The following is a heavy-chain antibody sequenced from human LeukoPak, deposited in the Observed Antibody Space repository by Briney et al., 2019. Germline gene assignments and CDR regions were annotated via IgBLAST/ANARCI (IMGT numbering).Heavy chain of an antibody. CDR3: ARGFGDTTSPQQY. D-gene: IGHD1-1*01. CDR1: GGSISSYY. CDR2: IYYSGST. J-gene: IGHJ4*02. Sequence: SETLSLTCTVSGGSISSYYWSWIRQPPGKGLEWIGYIYYSGSTNYNPSLKCRIIISLGPSKNQFSLKLSSVTAADTAVYYCARGFGDTTSPQQYWGQGTLVTVSS. V-gene: IGHV4-59*01.